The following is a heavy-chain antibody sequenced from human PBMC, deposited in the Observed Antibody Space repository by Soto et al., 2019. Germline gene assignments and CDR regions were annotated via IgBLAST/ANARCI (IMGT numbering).Heavy chain of an antibody. V-gene: IGHV3-23*01. CDR3: ARQGSS. Sequence: PGGSLRLSCAASAISFNTYGVTWVRQAPGKGLEWVSTVTVTGGSTYYADSVKGRFTISRDRSNYTVYLQMNNLRAEDTAVYYCARQGSSWGQGTMVTVSS. CDR1: AISFNTYG. J-gene: IGHJ3*01. D-gene: IGHD2-2*01. CDR2: VTVTGGST.